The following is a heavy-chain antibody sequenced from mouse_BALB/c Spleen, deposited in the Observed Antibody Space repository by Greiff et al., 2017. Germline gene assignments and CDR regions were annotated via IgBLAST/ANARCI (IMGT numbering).Heavy chain of an antibody. J-gene: IGHJ4*01. CDR1: GYAFTNYW. D-gene: IGHD2-4*01. V-gene: IGHV1-63*01. CDR2: IYPGSGNT. Sequence: LVESGAELVRPGTSVKISCKASGYAFTNYWLGWVKQRPGHGLEWIGDIYPGSGNTYYNEKFKGKATLTADKSSSTAYMQLSSLTSEDSAVYFCARVCDYENYAMDYWGQGTSVTVSS. CDR3: ARVCDYENYAMDY.